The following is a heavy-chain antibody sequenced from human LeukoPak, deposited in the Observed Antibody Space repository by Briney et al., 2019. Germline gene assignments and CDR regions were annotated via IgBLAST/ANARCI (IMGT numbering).Heavy chain of an antibody. CDR3: ASIAAAGTIYAFDI. CDR2: IYSSGST. J-gene: IGHJ3*02. V-gene: IGHV4-59*12. Sequence: SETLSLTCNVSGGSIRGYYWSWIRQPPGKGLEWIGYIYSSGSTNYNPSLKSRVTMSVVTSKNQLSLKLSSVTAADTAVYYCASIAAAGTIYAFDIWGQGTMVTVSS. CDR1: GGSIRGYY. D-gene: IGHD6-13*01.